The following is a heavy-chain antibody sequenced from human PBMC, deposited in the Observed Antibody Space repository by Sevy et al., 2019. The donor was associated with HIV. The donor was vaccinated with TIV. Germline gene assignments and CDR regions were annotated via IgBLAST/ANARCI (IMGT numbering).Heavy chain of an antibody. J-gene: IGHJ4*02. D-gene: IGHD5-12*01. Sequence: ASVQVSCKVYGYTLSEFSIHWVRQAPGKGLEWMGGFDPEDGDTIYAQKFQGRLTMTEDTSTDTAYMELSSLRSEDTAVYYCATDPYSEAYYYDYWGQGTLVTVSS. CDR3: ATDPYSEAYYYDY. CDR1: GYTLSEFS. CDR2: FDPEDGDT. V-gene: IGHV1-24*01.